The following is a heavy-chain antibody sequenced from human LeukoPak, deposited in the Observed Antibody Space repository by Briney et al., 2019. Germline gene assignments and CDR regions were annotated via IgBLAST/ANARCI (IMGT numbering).Heavy chain of an antibody. CDR2: ISYDGSNE. Sequence: PGRSLRLSCAASGFTFSRYAMHWVRQAPGKGLEWVAVISYDGSNEYNADSVKGRFTISRDSSENTLYLQMNSLRVEDTAVYYCARVGYYSSGPFSYFDYWGQGTLVTVSS. J-gene: IGHJ4*02. V-gene: IGHV3-30-3*01. CDR1: GFTFSRYA. CDR3: ARVGYYSSGPFSYFDY. D-gene: IGHD3-10*01.